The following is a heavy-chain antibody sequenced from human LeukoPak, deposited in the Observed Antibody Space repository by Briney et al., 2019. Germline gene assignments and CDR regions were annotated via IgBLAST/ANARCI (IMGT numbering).Heavy chain of an antibody. V-gene: IGHV1-58*02. J-gene: IGHJ4*02. CDR3: AGGNHYDFWSGDGYFDY. Sequence: TSVKVSCKASGFTFTSSAMQWVRQARGQRLEWIGWIVVGSGNTNYAQKFQERVTITRDMSTSTAYMELSSLRSEDTAAYYCAGGNHYDFWSGDGYFDYWGQGTLVTVSS. CDR2: IVVGSGNT. CDR1: GFTFTSSA. D-gene: IGHD3-3*01.